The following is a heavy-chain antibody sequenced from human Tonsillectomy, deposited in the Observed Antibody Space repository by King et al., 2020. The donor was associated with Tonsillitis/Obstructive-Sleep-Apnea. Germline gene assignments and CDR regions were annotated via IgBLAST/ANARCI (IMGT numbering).Heavy chain of an antibody. D-gene: IGHD4-17*01. Sequence: PLQESGPGLVKPSGTLSLTCAVSGGSISSSNWWSWVRQPPGKGLEWIGEIYHSGSTNYNPSLKSRVTISVDKSKNQFSLKLSSVTAADTAVYYCARDRAQDYGDYYFDYWGQGTLVTVSS. CDR3: ARDRAQDYGDYYFDY. CDR1: GGSISSSNW. J-gene: IGHJ4*02. CDR2: IYHSGST. V-gene: IGHV4-4*02.